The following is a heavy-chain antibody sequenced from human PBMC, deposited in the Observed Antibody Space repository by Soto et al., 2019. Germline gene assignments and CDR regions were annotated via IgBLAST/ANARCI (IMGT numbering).Heavy chain of an antibody. CDR2: ISGSGGST. D-gene: IGHD3-3*01. J-gene: IGHJ5*02. Sequence: PGGSLRLSCAASGFTFSSYAMSWVRQAPGKGLEWVSAISGSGGSTYYADSVKGRFTISRDNSKNTLYLQMNSLRAEDTAVYYCAKDPGFGVVSNWFDPWGQGTLVTVSS. CDR3: AKDPGFGVVSNWFDP. V-gene: IGHV3-23*01. CDR1: GFTFSSYA.